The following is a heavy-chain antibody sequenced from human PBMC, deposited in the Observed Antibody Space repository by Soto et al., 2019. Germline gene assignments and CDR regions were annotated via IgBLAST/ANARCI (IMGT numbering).Heavy chain of an antibody. J-gene: IGHJ4*02. D-gene: IGHD2-8*01. V-gene: IGHV4-30-4*01. CDR3: AREGGESSNGLYYFDS. Sequence: PSETLSLTCTVSGGSTSSDNYWSWIRQPPGKGLEWIGHIYYSGNTDYNPSLKSRLAISIDTSKNQFSLKLSSVTAADTAVYFCAREGGESSNGLYYFDSWGQGSLVTVSS. CDR2: IYYSGNT. CDR1: GGSTSSDNY.